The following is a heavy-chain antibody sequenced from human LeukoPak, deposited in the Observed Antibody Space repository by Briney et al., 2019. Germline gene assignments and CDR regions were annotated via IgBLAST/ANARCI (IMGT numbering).Heavy chain of an antibody. CDR1: GFTFSNAW. J-gene: IGHJ4*02. CDR2: MNRDGSEK. V-gene: IGHV3-7*05. D-gene: IGHD4-11*01. CDR3: ARGSTTVTPRNFDY. Sequence: GGSLRLSCAASGFTFSNAWMSWVRQAPGQGLEWVANMNRDGSEKYYADSVKGRFTISRDNAKNSLYLQMNSLRAEDTAVYYCARGSTTVTPRNFDYWGQGTLVTVSS.